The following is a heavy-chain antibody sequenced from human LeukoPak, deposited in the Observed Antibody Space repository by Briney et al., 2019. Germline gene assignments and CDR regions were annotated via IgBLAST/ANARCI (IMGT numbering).Heavy chain of an antibody. J-gene: IGHJ5*02. V-gene: IGHV1-24*01. CDR2: FDPEDAEV. D-gene: IGHD3-3*01. CDR3: ARFNGRSDFWSGLRPGTLDP. CDR1: GNTLTDLS. Sequence: ASVKVSCKVSGNTLTDLSIHWVRQAPGKGLDWMGGFDPEDAEVVYAEKFQDRVTMTEDPSTDTAYMELSSLRSEDTAVYYCARFNGRSDFWSGLRPGTLDPWGQGTLVTVSS.